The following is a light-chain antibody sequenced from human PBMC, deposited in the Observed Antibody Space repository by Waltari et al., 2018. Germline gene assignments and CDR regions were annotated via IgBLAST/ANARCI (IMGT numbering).Light chain of an antibody. CDR2: DAS. CDR3: QKYVSLPAT. J-gene: IGKJ1*01. CDR1: QSVGKS. V-gene: IGKV3-20*01. Sequence: EIVLTPSPGTLSLSPGERATLSCRASQSVGKSLACYQQKPGQAPRLLIYDASSRATGIPDRFSGSGFGTDFSLTISRLEPEDFAVYYCQKYVSLPATFGQGTKVEIK.